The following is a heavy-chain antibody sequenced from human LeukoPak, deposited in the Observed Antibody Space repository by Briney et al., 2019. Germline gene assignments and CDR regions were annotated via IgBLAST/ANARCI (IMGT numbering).Heavy chain of an antibody. V-gene: IGHV3-74*01. J-gene: IGHJ5*02. D-gene: IGHD2/OR15-2a*01. CDR3: AREASQYYNWFDP. CDR2: INSDGSGT. CDR1: GFTFSNYW. Sequence: GGSLRLSCAASGFTFSNYWMHWVRQAPGKGLVWVSRINSDGSGTYYADSVKGRFTISRDNSKNTLYLQMNNLRAEDTAVYYCAREASQYYNWFDPLGQGTLVTVSS.